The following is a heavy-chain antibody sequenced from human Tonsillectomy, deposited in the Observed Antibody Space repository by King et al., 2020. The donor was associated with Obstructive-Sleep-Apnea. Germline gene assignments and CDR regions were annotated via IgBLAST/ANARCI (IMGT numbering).Heavy chain of an antibody. CDR1: GVSISSGGYY. V-gene: IGHV4-31*03. J-gene: IGHJ2*01. CDR2: SYYSGST. CDR3: ARLGCGGDCYSSKDWYFDL. D-gene: IGHD2-21*02. Sequence: HVQLQESGPGLVKPSQTLSLTCTVSGVSISSGGYYWSWVGQHPGKGLEWIGYSYYSGSTYYNPSLKSRVTLSVETSKNQFSLKLSSVTAADTAVYYCARLGCGGDCYSSKDWYFDLWGRGTLVTVSS.